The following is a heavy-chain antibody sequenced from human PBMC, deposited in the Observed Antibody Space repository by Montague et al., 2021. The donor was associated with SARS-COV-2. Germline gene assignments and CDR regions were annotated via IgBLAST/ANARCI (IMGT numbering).Heavy chain of an antibody. V-gene: IGHV4-39*01. J-gene: IGHJ5*02. CDR1: GGSISSSSYC. CDR3: ARREDYYGSGSYPT. CDR2: IYYSGST. D-gene: IGHD3-10*01. Sequence: SETLSLTCTVSGGSISSSSYCWGWIRQPPGKGLEWIGSIYYSGSTYYNPSLKGRVTISVDTSKNQFSLKLSSVTAADTAVYYCARREDYYGSGSYPTWGQGTLVTASP.